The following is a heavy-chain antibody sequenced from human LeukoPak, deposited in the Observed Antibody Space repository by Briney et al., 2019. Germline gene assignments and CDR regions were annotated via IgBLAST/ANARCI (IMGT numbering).Heavy chain of an antibody. CDR2: IYTSGST. V-gene: IGHV4-4*07. CDR1: GGSISSYY. Sequence: SETLSLTCTVSGGSISSYYWSWIRQPAGKGLEWIGRIYTSGSTNYNPSLKSRVTMSVDTSKNQFSLKLSSVTAADTAVYYCARDRYSNYEYYFDYWSQGTLVTVSS. D-gene: IGHD4-11*01. CDR3: ARDRYSNYEYYFDY. J-gene: IGHJ4*02.